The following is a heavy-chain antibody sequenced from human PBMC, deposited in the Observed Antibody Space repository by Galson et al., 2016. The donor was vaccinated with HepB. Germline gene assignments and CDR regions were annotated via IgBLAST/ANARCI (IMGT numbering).Heavy chain of an antibody. V-gene: IGHV3-48*02. CDR3: ARDQGTYCSGGNCYGSGALDI. CDR1: GLIFRSYS. J-gene: IGHJ3*02. D-gene: IGHD2-15*01. Sequence: SLRLSCAASGLIFRSYSMNWVRQAPGKGLEWVSYISSTSSTIFYADSVEGRFTISRDIAKNSLYLQMNSLRDEDTAVYYCARDQGTYCSGGNCYGSGALDIWGQGTMVTVSS. CDR2: ISSTSSTI.